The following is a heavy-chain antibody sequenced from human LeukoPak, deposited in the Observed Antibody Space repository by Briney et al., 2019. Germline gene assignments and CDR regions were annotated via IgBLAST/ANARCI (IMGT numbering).Heavy chain of an antibody. V-gene: IGHV3-23*01. J-gene: IGHJ4*02. D-gene: IGHD6-25*01. CDR2: IGSGGGT. CDR1: GFTISNYA. CDR3: ANRGRYYFDY. Sequence: GGSLRLPCATSGFTISNYAMSWVRQAPGKGLEWLSTIGSGGGTYYADSVKGRFTISRDNSINTLYLQMNSLRAEDTALYYCANRGRYYFDYWGQGALVTVSS.